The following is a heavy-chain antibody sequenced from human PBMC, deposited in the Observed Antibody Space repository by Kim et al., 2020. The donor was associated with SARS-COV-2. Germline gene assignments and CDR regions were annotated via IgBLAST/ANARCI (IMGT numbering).Heavy chain of an antibody. CDR3: ARDFVAAAGTKFDY. Sequence: VDSVKGRFTTSRDNAKNSLYLQMNSLRAEDTAVYYCARDFVAAAGTKFDYWGQGTLVTVSS. D-gene: IGHD6-13*01. V-gene: IGHV3-7*03. J-gene: IGHJ4*02.